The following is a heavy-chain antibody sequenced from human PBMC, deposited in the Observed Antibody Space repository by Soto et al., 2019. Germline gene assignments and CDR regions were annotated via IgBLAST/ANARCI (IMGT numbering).Heavy chain of an antibody. CDR1: GFTFSSYA. Sequence: GGSLRLSCAASGFTFSSYAMSWVRQAPGKGLEWVSAISGSGGSTYYADSVKGRFTISRDNSKNTLYLQMNSLRAEDTAVYYCANYGSGWYYGMDVWGQGTTVTVSS. D-gene: IGHD3-10*01. V-gene: IGHV3-23*01. J-gene: IGHJ6*02. CDR3: ANYGSGWYYGMDV. CDR2: ISGSGGST.